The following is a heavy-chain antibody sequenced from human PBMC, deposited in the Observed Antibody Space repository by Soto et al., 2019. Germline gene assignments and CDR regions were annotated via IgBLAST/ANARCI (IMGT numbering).Heavy chain of an antibody. CDR1: GGSISGHY. CDR3: ARTRVRALTAGESDP. Sequence: KPSETLSLTCTVSGGSISGHYCSWIRQTAGKGLEWIGRIYSTGATSYNPSLNSRASMSIDTSKNQISLNLTSVTAADTAMYYCARTRVRALTAGESDPWGQGTLVTVSS. J-gene: IGHJ5*02. D-gene: IGHD5-18*01. V-gene: IGHV4-4*07. CDR2: IYSTGAT.